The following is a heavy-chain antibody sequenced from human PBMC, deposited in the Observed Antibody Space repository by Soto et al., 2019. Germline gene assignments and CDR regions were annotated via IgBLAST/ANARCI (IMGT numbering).Heavy chain of an antibody. CDR3: ARGVRAAAGVFDY. CDR2: IYYSGST. V-gene: IGHV4-59*01. D-gene: IGHD6-13*01. CDR1: GGSISSYY. J-gene: IGHJ4*02. Sequence: SETLSLTCTVSGGSISSYYWSWIRQPPGKGLEWLGYIYYSGSTNYNPSLKSRVTISVDTSKNQFSLKLSSVTAADAAVYYCARGVRAAAGVFDYWGQGTLVTVSS.